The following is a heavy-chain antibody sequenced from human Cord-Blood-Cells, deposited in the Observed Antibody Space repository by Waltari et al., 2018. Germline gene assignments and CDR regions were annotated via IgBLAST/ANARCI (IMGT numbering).Heavy chain of an antibody. D-gene: IGHD6-13*01. CDR3: ARRSIAAAGTNYYYYYMDV. CDR1: GGSISSYY. V-gene: IGHV4-59*08. J-gene: IGHJ6*03. Sequence: QVQLQESGPGLVKPSETLSLTCTVSGGSISSYYWSWIRQPPGKGLEWIGYIYYSGSTNYNPSLNSRVSISVDTSKNQFSLKLSSVTAADTAVYYCARRSIAAAGTNYYYYYMDVWGKGTTVTVSS. CDR2: IYYSGST.